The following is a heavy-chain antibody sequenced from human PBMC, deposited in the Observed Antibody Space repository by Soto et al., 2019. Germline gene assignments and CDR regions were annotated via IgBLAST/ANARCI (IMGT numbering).Heavy chain of an antibody. D-gene: IGHD6-13*01. Sequence: PWGTLSLTCAVYGGSFSGYYLSWIRQPPGKGLEWIGEINHIGSTNYNPSLQSRVTISVDTSKNPVSLKMSSVTAADTAVYYCARAYTSSWRDSYWFDPWGQGTLVPASS. J-gene: IGHJ5*02. CDR2: INHIGST. CDR1: GGSFSGYY. CDR3: ARAYTSSWRDSYWFDP. V-gene: IGHV4-34*01.